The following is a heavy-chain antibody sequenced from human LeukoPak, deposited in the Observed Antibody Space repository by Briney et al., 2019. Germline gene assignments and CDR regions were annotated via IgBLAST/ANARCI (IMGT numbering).Heavy chain of an antibody. CDR1: GGTFSSYA. CDR3: ARLVGATTDFDY. Sequence: ASVKVSCKASGGTFSSYAISWVRQAPGQGLEWMGWINPNSGGTNYAQKFQGRVTMTRDTSISTAYMELSRLRSDDTAVYYCARLVGATTDFDYWGQGTLVTVSS. V-gene: IGHV1-2*02. D-gene: IGHD1-26*01. J-gene: IGHJ4*02. CDR2: INPNSGGT.